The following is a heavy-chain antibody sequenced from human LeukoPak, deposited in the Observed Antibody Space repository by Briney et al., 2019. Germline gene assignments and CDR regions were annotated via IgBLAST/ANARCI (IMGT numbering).Heavy chain of an antibody. CDR3: ARDSRGYSYGYSWFDP. D-gene: IGHD5-18*01. CDR1: GGSINNYY. Sequence: KPSETLSLTCTVSGGSINNYYWSWIRQPPGKGLEWIGYIYYSGSTNYNPSLKSRVTISVDTSKNQFSLKLSSVTAADTAVYYCARDSRGYSYGYSWFDPWGQGTLVTVSS. V-gene: IGHV4-59*01. J-gene: IGHJ5*02. CDR2: IYYSGST.